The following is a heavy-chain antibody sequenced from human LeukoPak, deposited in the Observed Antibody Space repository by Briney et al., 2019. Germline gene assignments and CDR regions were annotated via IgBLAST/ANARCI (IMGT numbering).Heavy chain of an antibody. D-gene: IGHD6-13*01. CDR1: GFSFSTTG. V-gene: IGHV3-30*18. CDR2: ISYDGSNQ. Sequence: GRSLRLSCAASGFSFSTTGIHWVRQAPGKGLEWVAAISYDGSNQYYGDSVKGRFTISRDNSKNTLYLQMNSLRAEDTAVYYCAKEAGSFDYWGQGTLVTVSS. J-gene: IGHJ4*02. CDR3: AKEAGSFDY.